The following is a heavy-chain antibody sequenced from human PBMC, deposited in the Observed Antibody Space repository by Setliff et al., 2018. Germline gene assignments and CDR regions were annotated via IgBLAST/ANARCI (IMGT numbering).Heavy chain of an antibody. J-gene: IGHJ4*02. CDR2: ISSDSRTT. Sequence: PGGSLRLSCAASGITFRTYSLNWVRKAPGRGLEWISFISSDSRTTYYADSVKGRFTISRDNAKNTLYLQMNSLRAEDTAVYYCARGRIRLPDYWGQGPLVTVSS. D-gene: IGHD4-17*01. CDR3: ARGRIRLPDY. CDR1: GITFRTYS. V-gene: IGHV3-48*01.